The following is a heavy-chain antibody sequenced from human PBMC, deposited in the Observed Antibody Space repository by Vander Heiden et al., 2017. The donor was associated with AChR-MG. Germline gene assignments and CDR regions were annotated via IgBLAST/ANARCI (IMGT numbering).Heavy chain of an antibody. J-gene: IGHJ4*02. CDR2: RSGSCGST. Sequence: EVQLLESGGGLVQPGGSLSLSCAASGFTFSSYAMSWVRQGPGKGLEWVSARSGSCGSTYYAESVKGRFTSSRDNSKNTLYLQMNSRRAEDTAVYYCATAVAGGASFWGQGTLVTVA. D-gene: IGHD3-16*01. CDR1: GFTFSSYA. CDR3: ATAVAGGASF. V-gene: IGHV3-23*01.